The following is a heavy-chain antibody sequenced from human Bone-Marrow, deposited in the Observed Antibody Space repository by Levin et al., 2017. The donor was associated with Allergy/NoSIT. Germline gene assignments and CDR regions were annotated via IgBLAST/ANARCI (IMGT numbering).Heavy chain of an antibody. J-gene: IGHJ2*01. CDR1: GFTFSSYS. Sequence: GGSLRLSCAASGFTFSSYSMNWVRQAPGKGLEWVSYISSSSSTIYYADSVKGRFTISRDNAKNSLYLQMNSLRDEDTAVYYCARDGSGWYPSSYWYFDLWGRGTLVTVSS. D-gene: IGHD6-19*01. CDR3: ARDGSGWYPSSYWYFDL. V-gene: IGHV3-48*02. CDR2: ISSSSSTI.